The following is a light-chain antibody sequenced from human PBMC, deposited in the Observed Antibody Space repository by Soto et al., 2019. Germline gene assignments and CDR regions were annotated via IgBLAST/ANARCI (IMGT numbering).Light chain of an antibody. V-gene: IGKV3-11*01. CDR1: QSVSTF. CDR2: DAS. Sequence: EIVLTQFPATLSLSPGERATLSCRASQSVSTFLAWYQQKPGQAPRLVVYDASKRATGIPARFSGGGSGTDFTLTSSSLEPEDFAVYYCQQRSSSRVTFGGGTKVEIK. CDR3: QQRSSSRVT. J-gene: IGKJ4*01.